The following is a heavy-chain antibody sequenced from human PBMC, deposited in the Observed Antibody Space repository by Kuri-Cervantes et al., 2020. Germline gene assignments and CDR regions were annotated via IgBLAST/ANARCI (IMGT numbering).Heavy chain of an antibody. CDR1: GYTFTGYY. D-gene: IGHD1-7*01. V-gene: IGHV1-2*02. Sequence: ASVKVSCKASGYTFTGYYMHWVRQAPGQGLEWMGWINPNSGGTNYAQKFQGRVTMTRDTSISTAYMELSRLRSDDTAVYYCARVWGNWNYDRIFDYWGQGTLVTVSS. J-gene: IGHJ4*02. CDR3: ARVWGNWNYDRIFDY. CDR2: INPNSGGT.